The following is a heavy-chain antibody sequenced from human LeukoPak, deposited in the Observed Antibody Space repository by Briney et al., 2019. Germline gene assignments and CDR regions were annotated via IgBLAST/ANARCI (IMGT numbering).Heavy chain of an antibody. CDR3: ARDLRDYDFWSGYYTSFDP. CDR2: ISSSGSTI. D-gene: IGHD3-3*01. V-gene: IGHV3-11*04. Sequence: GGSLRLSCAASGFTSSDYYMSWIRQAPGKGLEWVSYISSSGSTIYYADSVKGRFTISRDNAKNSLYLQMNSLRAEDTAVYYCARDLRDYDFWSGYYTSFDPWGQGTLVTVSS. CDR1: GFTSSDYY. J-gene: IGHJ5*02.